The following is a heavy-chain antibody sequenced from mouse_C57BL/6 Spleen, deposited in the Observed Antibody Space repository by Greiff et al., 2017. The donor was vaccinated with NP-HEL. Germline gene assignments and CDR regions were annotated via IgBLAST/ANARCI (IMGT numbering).Heavy chain of an antibody. CDR1: GYTFTGYW. J-gene: IGHJ3*01. D-gene: IGHD2-4*01. Sequence: QVQLQQSGAELMKPGASVKLSCKATGYTFTGYWIEWVKQRPGHGLEWIGEILPGSGSTNYNEKFKSKATLTVDKSSSTAYMQLSSLTSEDSAVYYCARSRLYYDYDEGVAYWGQGTLVTVSA. CDR3: ARSRLYYDYDEGVAY. V-gene: IGHV1-9*01. CDR2: ILPGSGST.